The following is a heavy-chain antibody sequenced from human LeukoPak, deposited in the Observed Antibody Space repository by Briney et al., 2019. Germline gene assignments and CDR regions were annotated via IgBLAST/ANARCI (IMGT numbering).Heavy chain of an antibody. J-gene: IGHJ6*03. D-gene: IGHD6-6*01. Sequence: ASVKDSCKASGYTFTSYGISWVRQAPGQGLEWMGWISAYNGNTNYAQKLQGRVTMTTDTSTSTAYMELRSLRSDDTAVYYCARRYSSSLLRYYYMDVWGKGTTVTVSS. CDR3: ARRYSSSLLRYYYMDV. CDR1: GYTFTSYG. V-gene: IGHV1-18*01. CDR2: ISAYNGNT.